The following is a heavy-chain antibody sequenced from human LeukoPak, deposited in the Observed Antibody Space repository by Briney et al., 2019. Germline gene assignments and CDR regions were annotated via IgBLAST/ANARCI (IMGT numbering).Heavy chain of an antibody. Sequence: PSETLSLTCTVSGGSISSGDYSWSWIRQPPGKGLEWIGYIYYSGSTYYNPSLKSRVTISVDTSKNQFSLKLSSVTAADTAVYYCARVRYSYGYSLLGPDAFDIWGQGTMVTVSS. J-gene: IGHJ3*02. V-gene: IGHV4-30-4*01. CDR1: GGSISSGDYS. CDR3: ARVRYSYGYSLLGPDAFDI. CDR2: IYYSGST. D-gene: IGHD5-18*01.